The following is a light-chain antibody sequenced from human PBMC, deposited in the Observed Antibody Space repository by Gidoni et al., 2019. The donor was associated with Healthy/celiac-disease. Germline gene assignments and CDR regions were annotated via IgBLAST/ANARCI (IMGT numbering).Light chain of an antibody. CDR3: QQYYSTPRLT. J-gene: IGKJ4*01. CDR2: GAS. CDR1: QSVLYSPNNKNY. Sequence: DIVMTPSPASLAASLGEGATINCKSSQSVLYSPNNKNYLAWYQQKPGQPPKLLIYGASTRESGVPDRFSGSGSGTDFTLTISSLQAEDVAVYYCQQYYSTPRLTFGGGTKVEIK. V-gene: IGKV4-1*01.